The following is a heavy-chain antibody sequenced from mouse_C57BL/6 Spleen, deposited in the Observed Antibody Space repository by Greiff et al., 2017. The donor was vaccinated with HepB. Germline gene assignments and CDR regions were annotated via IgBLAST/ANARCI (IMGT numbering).Heavy chain of an antibody. J-gene: IGHJ2*01. CDR3: TRSRIARLYCFDY. CDR2: IDPETGGT. Sequence: QVQLQQPGAELVRPGASVTLSCKASGYTFTDYEMHWVKQKPVHGLEWIGAIDPETGGTAYNQKFKGKAILTADKSSSTAYMELRSLTSEDSAVYFYTRSRIARLYCFDYWGQGTTLTVSS. V-gene: IGHV1-15*01. D-gene: IGHD6-5*01. CDR1: GYTFTDYE.